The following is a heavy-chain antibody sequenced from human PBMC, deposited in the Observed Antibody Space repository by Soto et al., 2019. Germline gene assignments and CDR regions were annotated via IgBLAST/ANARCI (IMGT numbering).Heavy chain of an antibody. Sequence: GGSLRLSCAASGFTFSSYAMSWVRQAPGKGLEWVSAISGSGGSTYYADSVKGRFTISRDNSKNTLYLQMNSLRAEDTAVYYCAKDSFRRIDCTNGVCYLAFDYWGQGTLVTVSS. CDR1: GFTFSSYA. D-gene: IGHD2-8*01. V-gene: IGHV3-23*01. CDR2: ISGSGGST. J-gene: IGHJ4*02. CDR3: AKDSFRRIDCTNGVCYLAFDY.